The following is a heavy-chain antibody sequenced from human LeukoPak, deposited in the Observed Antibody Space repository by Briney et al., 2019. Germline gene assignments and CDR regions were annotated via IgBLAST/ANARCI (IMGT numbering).Heavy chain of an antibody. CDR3: ARDDYYGSGSYYNYFDY. D-gene: IGHD3-10*01. CDR2: IWYDGSNK. V-gene: IGHV3-33*01. Sequence: SGGSLRLSCAASGFTFSSYGMHWVRQAPGKGLEWVAVIWYDGSNKYYADSVKGRFIISRDNSKNTLYLQMNSLRAEDTAVYYCARDDYYGSGSYYNYFDYWGQGTLVTVSS. CDR1: GFTFSSYG. J-gene: IGHJ4*02.